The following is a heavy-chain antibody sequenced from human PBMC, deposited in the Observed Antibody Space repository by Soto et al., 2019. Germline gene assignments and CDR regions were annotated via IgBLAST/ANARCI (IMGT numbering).Heavy chain of an antibody. D-gene: IGHD3-10*01. Sequence: QVHLQQWGAGLLKHSETLSLTCAVYDGSFVDFYWSWLRQPPGKGLEWIGEINHSGATNYNPSLKSRVTISVDTSKNQFSLKVNSVTAADTAVFYCARGRPGVRGIRFDSWGQGTLVTVSS. V-gene: IGHV4-34*01. CDR3: ARGRPGVRGIRFDS. J-gene: IGHJ4*02. CDR2: INHSGAT. CDR1: DGSFVDFY.